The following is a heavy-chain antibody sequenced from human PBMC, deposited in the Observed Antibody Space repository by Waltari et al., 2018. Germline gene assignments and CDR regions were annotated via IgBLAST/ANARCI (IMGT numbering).Heavy chain of an antibody. CDR1: GYSISSGYY. CDR3: ARGVPQQLVPGFNWFDP. D-gene: IGHD6-13*01. CDR2: IYHRGST. V-gene: IGHV4-38-2*01. Sequence: QVQLQESGPGLVKPSETLSLTCAVPGYSISSGYYWGWIRQPPGKGLEWIGSIYHRGSTYYNPSLKSRVTISVDTSKNQFSLKLSSVTAADTAVYYCARGVPQQLVPGFNWFDPWGQGTLVTVSS. J-gene: IGHJ5*02.